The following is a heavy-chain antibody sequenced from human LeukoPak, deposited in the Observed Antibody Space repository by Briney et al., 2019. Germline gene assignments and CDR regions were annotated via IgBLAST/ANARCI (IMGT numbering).Heavy chain of an antibody. Sequence: GGSLRLSCVASGFTFSNYAMTWVRQAPGKGLAWVSGITGSSSNTHYADSVKGRFTISRDNSENMLYLQMSSLRAEDTAVYYCAKAKGPLTSGLSFDYWGQGMLVTVSS. CDR2: ITGSSSNT. J-gene: IGHJ4*02. CDR1: GFTFSNYA. CDR3: AKAKGPLTSGLSFDY. V-gene: IGHV3-23*01. D-gene: IGHD6-19*01.